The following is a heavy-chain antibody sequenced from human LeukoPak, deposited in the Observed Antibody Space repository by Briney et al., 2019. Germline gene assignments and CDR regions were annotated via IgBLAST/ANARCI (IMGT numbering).Heavy chain of an antibody. CDR3: ARAVTSTEGY. CDR2: LSEDGSEK. J-gene: IGHJ4*02. V-gene: IGHV3-7*03. Sequence: LGGSLRLSCAASGFTFSTYWMTWVRQAPGKGLEWVASLSEDGSEKYYVDSVKGRFTISRDNAQKSLYLEMKSLSAKDTAVYYCARAVTSTEGYWGQGTLVTVSS. CDR1: GFTFSTYW.